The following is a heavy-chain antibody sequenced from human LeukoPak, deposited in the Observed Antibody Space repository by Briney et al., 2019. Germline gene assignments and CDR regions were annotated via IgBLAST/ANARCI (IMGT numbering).Heavy chain of an antibody. Sequence: SETLSLTCTVSGGAISSHYWSWIRQPPGKGLERIGYIYYSGSTNYNPSLKSRVTISVDTSKNQFSLKLSSVTAAGTAVYYCARWGGGNNWFDPWGQGTLVTVSS. D-gene: IGHD3-16*01. J-gene: IGHJ5*02. CDR3: ARWGGGNNWFDP. CDR1: GGAISSHY. CDR2: IYYSGST. V-gene: IGHV4-59*11.